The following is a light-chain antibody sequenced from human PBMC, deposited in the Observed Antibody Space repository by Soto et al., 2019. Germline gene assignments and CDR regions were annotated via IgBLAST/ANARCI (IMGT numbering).Light chain of an antibody. V-gene: IGKV3-15*01. J-gene: IGKJ2*01. CDR2: GAS. CDR1: QSVSSN. Sequence: EIVMTQSPATLAVSPGERAALSCRASQSVSSNFAWYQQKPGQAPRLLIYGASSRATGTPARFSGSGSGTEFTLTISSVQSEDFAVYYCQQYNNWPYTFGLGTKLE. CDR3: QQYNNWPYT.